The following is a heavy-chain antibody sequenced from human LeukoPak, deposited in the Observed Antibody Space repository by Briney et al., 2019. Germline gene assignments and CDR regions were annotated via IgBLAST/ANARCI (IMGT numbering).Heavy chain of an antibody. J-gene: IGHJ4*02. D-gene: IGHD1-26*01. CDR1: GFTFSSYA. V-gene: IGHV3-23*01. Sequence: GGSLRLSCAASGFTFSSYAMTWVRQAPGQGLEWVSAISVGGGSTSYADSVKGRFTISRDNSQNTLYLQMNSLRAEDTAVYYCARDPGDGLYYFDYWGQGTLVTVSS. CDR3: ARDPGDGLYYFDY. CDR2: ISVGGGST.